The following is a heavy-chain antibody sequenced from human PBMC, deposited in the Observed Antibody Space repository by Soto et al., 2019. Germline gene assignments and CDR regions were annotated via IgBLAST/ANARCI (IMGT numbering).Heavy chain of an antibody. CDR1: GYTFTSYY. CDR3: ARDRSNYYGMDV. Sequence: QVQLVQSGAEVKKPGASVKVSCKASGYTFTSYYMHWVRQAPGQGLEWMGIINPSGGSTSYAQKFHGRVTMTRDTSTSTVYMELSSLRSEDTAVYYCARDRSNYYGMDVWGQGTTVTVSS. V-gene: IGHV1-46*03. J-gene: IGHJ6*02. CDR2: INPSGGST.